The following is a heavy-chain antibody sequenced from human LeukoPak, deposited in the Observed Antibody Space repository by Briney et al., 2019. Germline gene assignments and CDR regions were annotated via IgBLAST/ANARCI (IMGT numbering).Heavy chain of an antibody. J-gene: IGHJ4*02. CDR2: IYPGDSAT. V-gene: IGHV5-51*01. Sequence: GASLQISCKGSGYSFTSYWIGWVRQMPGKGLEWMGIIYPGDSATRYSPSFQGQVTISADKSISTSYLQWSSLKASDTAMCYCARRDRDGYNQVWGQGTLVTVSS. D-gene: IGHD5-24*01. CDR1: GYSFTSYW. CDR3: ARRDRDGYNQV.